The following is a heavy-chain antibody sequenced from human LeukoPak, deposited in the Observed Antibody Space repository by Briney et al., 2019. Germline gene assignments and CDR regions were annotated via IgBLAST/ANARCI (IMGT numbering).Heavy chain of an antibody. CDR1: GGSISSYN. CDR3: ARLAPRTTHLKPFDY. J-gene: IGHJ4*02. D-gene: IGHD4-11*01. V-gene: IGHV4-59*08. Sequence: PSETLSLTCTVSGGSISSYNWTWIRQPSGEGLEWVGFIYFSGITNYNPSLKTRLTISIDTSKNQFSLHLTSVTAADTAVYYCARLAPRTTHLKPFDYWGQGSLVTVPS. CDR2: IYFSGIT.